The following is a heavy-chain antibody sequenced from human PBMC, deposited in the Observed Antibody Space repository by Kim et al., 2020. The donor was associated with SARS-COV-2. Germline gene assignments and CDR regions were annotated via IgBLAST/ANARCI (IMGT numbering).Heavy chain of an antibody. CDR1: GGSISSYY. Sequence: SETLSLTCTVSGGSISSYYWSWIRQPPGKGLEWIGYIYYSGSTNYNPSLKSRVTISVDTSKNQFSLKLSSVTAADTAVYYCARGFRWTYGDYRGDYFDYWVQGTLVTVSS. J-gene: IGHJ4*02. D-gene: IGHD4-17*01. CDR3: ARGFRWTYGDYRGDYFDY. V-gene: IGHV4-59*01. CDR2: IYYSGST.